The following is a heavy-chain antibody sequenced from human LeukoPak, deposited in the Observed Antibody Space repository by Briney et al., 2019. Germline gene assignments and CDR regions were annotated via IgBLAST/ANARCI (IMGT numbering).Heavy chain of an antibody. CDR2: LYSGGYI. J-gene: IGHJ4*02. CDR1: GFSVSSSY. V-gene: IGHV3-53*01. Sequence: GGSLRLSCAASGFSVSSSYMSWVRQAPGKGLEWVAVLYSGGYIYYADSVKGRFTISRDNSKNSLYLQMNSLRDEDTAVYYCARDPPYTGSYPYFDYWGQGTLVTVSS. D-gene: IGHD1-26*01. CDR3: ARDPPYTGSYPYFDY.